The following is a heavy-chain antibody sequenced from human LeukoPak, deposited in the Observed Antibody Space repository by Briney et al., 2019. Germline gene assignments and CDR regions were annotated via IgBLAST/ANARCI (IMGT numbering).Heavy chain of an antibody. J-gene: IGHJ4*02. CDR1: GGSISSGGYY. CDR2: IYHSGST. D-gene: IGHD3-3*01. V-gene: IGHV4-30-2*01. CDR3: ARTYYDFWSGYYPFDY. Sequence: SQTLSLTCTVSGGSISSGGYYWSWIRQPPGNGLEWIGYIYHSGSTYYNPSLKSRVTISVDRSKNQFSLKLSSVTAADTAVYYCARTYYDFWSGYYPFDYWGQGTLVTVSS.